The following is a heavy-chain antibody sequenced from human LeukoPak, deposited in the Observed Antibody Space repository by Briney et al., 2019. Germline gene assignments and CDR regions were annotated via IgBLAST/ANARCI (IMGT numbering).Heavy chain of an antibody. J-gene: IGHJ4*02. Sequence: SETLSLTCTVSGYSISSGYYWGWIRQPPGKGLEWIGSIYHSGSTYYNPSLKSRVTISVDTSKNQFSLKLSSVTAADTAVYYCAREVRTVGAVNFDYWGRGTLVTVSS. CDR2: IYHSGST. CDR3: AREVRTVGAVNFDY. V-gene: IGHV4-38-2*02. D-gene: IGHD1-26*01. CDR1: GYSISSGYY.